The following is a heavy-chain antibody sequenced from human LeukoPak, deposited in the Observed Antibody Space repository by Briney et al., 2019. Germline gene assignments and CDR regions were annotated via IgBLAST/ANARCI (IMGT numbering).Heavy chain of an antibody. CDR2: IRGNGETT. V-gene: IGHV3-23*01. CDR1: GFMFSRFG. Sequence: GGSVRLSCVGSGFMFSRFGLIWVRQAPGKGLEWVSGIRGNGETTYYGDSVKGRFTISRDNSKSTLYLQMNSLRVEDTAEYFCGRDPNGDYVGAFEFWGQGTKVAVSS. D-gene: IGHD3-16*01. CDR3: GRDPNGDYVGAFEF. J-gene: IGHJ3*01.